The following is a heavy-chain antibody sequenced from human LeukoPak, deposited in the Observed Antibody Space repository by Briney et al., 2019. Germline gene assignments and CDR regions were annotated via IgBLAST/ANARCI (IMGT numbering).Heavy chain of an antibody. CDR3: APLSGYSSGHYYSDY. Sequence: PSETLSLTCTVSGGSISSDYWSWIRQPPGKGLEWIGYIYYRGSTNYNPSLKSRVTISVDTSKNQFSLKLSSVTAADTAVYYCAPLSGYSSGHYYSDYWGQGTLVTVSS. J-gene: IGHJ4*02. CDR1: GGSISSDY. CDR2: IYYRGST. V-gene: IGHV4-59*01. D-gene: IGHD3-22*01.